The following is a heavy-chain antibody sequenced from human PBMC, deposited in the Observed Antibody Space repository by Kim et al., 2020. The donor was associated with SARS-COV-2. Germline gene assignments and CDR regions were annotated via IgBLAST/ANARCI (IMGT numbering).Heavy chain of an antibody. D-gene: IGHD3-9*01. Sequence: QEFRGRVTMTRDTSTTPVYMELNSLKSEDTAIFYCARQYFDILTGSYYFDYWGQGTLVTVSS. J-gene: IGHJ4*02. CDR3: ARQYFDILTGSYYFDY. V-gene: IGHV1-46*01.